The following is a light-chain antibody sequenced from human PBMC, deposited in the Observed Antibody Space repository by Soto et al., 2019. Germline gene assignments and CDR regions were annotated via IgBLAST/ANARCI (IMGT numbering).Light chain of an antibody. J-gene: IGLJ2*01. CDR1: SSDVGYYNF. V-gene: IGLV2-11*01. CDR2: DVS. CDR3: CSYAGSYSVI. Sequence: QSALTQPRSVSGSPGQSVSISCSGTSSDVGYYNFVSWYQHHPGKAPKLMIYDVSKRPSGVPDRFSASKSGNTASQTISGLQAEDEADYYCCSYAGSYSVIFGGGTKLTVL.